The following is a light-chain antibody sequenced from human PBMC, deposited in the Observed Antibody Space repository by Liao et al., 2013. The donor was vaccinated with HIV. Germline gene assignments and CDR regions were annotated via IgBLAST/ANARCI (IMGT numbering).Light chain of an antibody. CDR1: SIGSKS. CDR2: YDS. V-gene: IGLV3-21*04. Sequence: SYELTQSPSVSVAPGKTATISCGGDSIGSKSVHWYQQRPGQAPVLVMSYDSDRPSGIPERFSGSNSGNTATLTINRVEVGDDADYYCQVWDSSSDHRVFGGGTKLTVL. J-gene: IGLJ3*02. CDR3: QVWDSSSDHRV.